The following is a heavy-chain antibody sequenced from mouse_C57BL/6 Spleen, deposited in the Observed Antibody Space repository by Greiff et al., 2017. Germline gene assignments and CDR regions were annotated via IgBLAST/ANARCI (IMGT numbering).Heavy chain of an antibody. V-gene: IGHV1-20*01. CDR1: GYSFTGYF. D-gene: IGHD2-1*01. CDR3: ARCRDGNFFAY. CDR2: INPYNGDT. Sequence: EVQLQQSGPELVRPGDSVKISCKASGYSFTGYFMNWVMQSHGKSLEWIGRINPYNGDTFYNQKFKGKATLTVDKSSSTAHMELRSLTSEDSAVYYCARCRDGNFFAYWGQGTLVTVSA. J-gene: IGHJ3*01.